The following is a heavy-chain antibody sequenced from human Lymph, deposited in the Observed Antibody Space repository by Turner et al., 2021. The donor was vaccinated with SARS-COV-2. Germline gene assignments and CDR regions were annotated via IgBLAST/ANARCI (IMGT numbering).Heavy chain of an antibody. Sequence: QVQLVQSGAEVKKPGASVKVSCKASGYTFTSYDINWVRQASGQGLEWMGWMNPNSGNTGYAQKFQGRVTMTRNIYISTAYMELSTLRSEDTAVYYCARGRYSGGGMDVWGQGTTVTVAS. CDR1: GYTFTSYD. D-gene: IGHD1-26*01. V-gene: IGHV1-8*01. CDR2: MNPNSGNT. CDR3: ARGRYSGGGMDV. J-gene: IGHJ6*02.